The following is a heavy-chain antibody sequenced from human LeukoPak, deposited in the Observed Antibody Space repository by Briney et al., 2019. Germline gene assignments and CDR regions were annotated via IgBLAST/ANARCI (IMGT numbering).Heavy chain of an antibody. D-gene: IGHD3-22*01. J-gene: IGHJ4*02. CDR2: IKQDGSEK. V-gene: IGHV3-7*01. Sequence: GGSLRLSCAASGFTFSTYWMSWVHQAPGKGLEWVANIKQDGSEKKYVDSVKGRFTISRDNAKNTLYLQMNSLRAEDTAVYYCAKYYYDSSGTSYFDYWGQGTLVTVSS. CDR1: GFTFSTYW. CDR3: AKYYYDSSGTSYFDY.